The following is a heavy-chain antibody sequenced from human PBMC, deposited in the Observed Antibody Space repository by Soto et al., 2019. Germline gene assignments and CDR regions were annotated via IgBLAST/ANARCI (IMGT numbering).Heavy chain of an antibody. J-gene: IGHJ4*02. CDR2: IDNVGGTI. V-gene: IGHV3-11*01. Sequence: GGSVRRSCVASGFAFGDSSMNWIRQSPGKGLEWLLYIDNVGGTIYYADSVRGRFTVSRDKAKYSLFLQMTALMAEDSAMYFCATVAFGYHSHSDYWGRGAPVTVSS. CDR3: ATVAFGYHSHSDY. D-gene: IGHD6-25*01. CDR1: GFAFGDSS.